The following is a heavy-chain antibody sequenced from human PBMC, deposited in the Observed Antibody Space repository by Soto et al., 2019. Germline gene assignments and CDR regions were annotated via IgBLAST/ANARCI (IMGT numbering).Heavy chain of an antibody. J-gene: IGHJ6*02. CDR2: ISSSSSTI. CDR1: GFTFSSYS. V-gene: IGHV3-48*02. Sequence: GGTLRLSCAASGFTFSSYSMNWVRQAPGKGLEWVSYISSSSSTIYYADSVKGRFTISRDNAKNSMYLQMNSLRDEDTAVYYCARDLNVEADDFWSGYKTPARCMDVCGQGTTGAVSS. D-gene: IGHD3-3*01. CDR3: ARDLNVEADDFWSGYKTPARCMDV.